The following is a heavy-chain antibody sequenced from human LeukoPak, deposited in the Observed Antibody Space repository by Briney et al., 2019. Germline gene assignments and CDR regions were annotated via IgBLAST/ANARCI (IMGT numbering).Heavy chain of an antibody. Sequence: GGSLRLSCAASGFTFSSYAMSWVRQAPGKGLEWVSAISGSGGSTYYADSVKGRFTISRDNSKNTLYLQMNSLRAEDTAVYYCAKDAGYYDILTGYYFGGFDYWGQGTLVTVSS. CDR1: GFTFSSYA. CDR3: AKDAGYYDILTGYYFGGFDY. D-gene: IGHD3-9*01. J-gene: IGHJ4*02. V-gene: IGHV3-23*01. CDR2: ISGSGGST.